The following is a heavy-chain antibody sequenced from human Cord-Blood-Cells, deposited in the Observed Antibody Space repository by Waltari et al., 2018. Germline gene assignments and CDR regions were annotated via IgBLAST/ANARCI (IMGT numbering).Heavy chain of an antibody. CDR3: ARAGWEDSSGFDY. D-gene: IGHD6-19*01. J-gene: IGHJ4*02. CDR2: IYYSGST. Sequence: QVQMQESGPGLVKPSQTLSLACTVSGGYISSYYGSWIRQPPGKGLEWIGYIYYSGSTNYNPSLKSRVTISVDTSKNQFSLKLSSVTAADTAVYYCARAGWEDSSGFDYWGQGTLVTVSS. V-gene: IGHV4-59*01. CDR1: GGYISSYY.